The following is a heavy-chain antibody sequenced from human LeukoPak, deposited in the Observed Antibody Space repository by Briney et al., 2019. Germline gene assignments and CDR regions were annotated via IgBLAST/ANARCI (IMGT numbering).Heavy chain of an antibody. CDR2: IYTSGST. CDR1: GGSISSGGYY. D-gene: IGHD5-18*01. Sequence: PSQTLSLTCTVSGGSISSGGYYWSWIRQPAGKGLEWIGRIYTSGSTNYNPSLKSRVTISVDTSKNQFSLKLSSVTAADTAVYYCAREGNPGGNNYGHCPDYWGQGTLVTVSS. CDR3: AREGNPGGNNYGHCPDY. V-gene: IGHV4-61*02. J-gene: IGHJ4*02.